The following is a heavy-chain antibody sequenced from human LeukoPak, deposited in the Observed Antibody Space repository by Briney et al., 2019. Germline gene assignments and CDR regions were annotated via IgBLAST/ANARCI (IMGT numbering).Heavy chain of an antibody. CDR2: IKQDGSEK. Sequence: PGGSLRLSCAASGFTFSSYWTSWVRQAPGRGLEWVANIKQDGSEKYYVDSVKGRFTISRDNAKNSLYLQMNSLRDEDTAVYYCARVAPGYFDYWGQGTLVTVSS. D-gene: IGHD3-10*01. J-gene: IGHJ4*02. CDR3: ARVAPGYFDY. CDR1: GFTFSSYW. V-gene: IGHV3-7*02.